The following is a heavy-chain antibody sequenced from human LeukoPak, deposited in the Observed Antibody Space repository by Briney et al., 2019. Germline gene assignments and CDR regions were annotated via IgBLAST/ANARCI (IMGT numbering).Heavy chain of an antibody. J-gene: IGHJ3*02. CDR3: ARDPNCSSTSCYAI. CDR1: GGSISSGDYY. V-gene: IGHV4-30-4*01. CDR2: IYYSGST. Sequence: PSQTLSLTCTVSGGSISSGDYYWSWIRQPPGKGLEWIGYIYYSGSTYYNPSLKSRVTISVDTSKNQFSLKLSSVTAADTAVYYCARDPNCSSTSCYAIWGQGTMVTVSS. D-gene: IGHD2-2*01.